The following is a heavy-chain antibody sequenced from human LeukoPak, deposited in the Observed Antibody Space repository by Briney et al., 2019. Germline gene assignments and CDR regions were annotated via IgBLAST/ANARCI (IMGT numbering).Heavy chain of an antibody. CDR2: IREDGSEK. J-gene: IGHJ5*02. D-gene: IGHD6-6*01. V-gene: IGHV3-7*03. CDR1: GFTFSQYW. Sequence: GGSLRLSCAAPGFTFSQYWMSWVRKAPGKRLEWVANIREDGSEKYYVDSVKGRFTISRDNSKSTLYVQMNSLRAEDTAVYYCAIVVAARQGTIDPWGQGTLVTISS. CDR3: AIVVAARQGTIDP.